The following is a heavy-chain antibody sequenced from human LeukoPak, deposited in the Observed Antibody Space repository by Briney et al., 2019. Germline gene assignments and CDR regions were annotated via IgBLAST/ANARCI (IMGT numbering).Heavy chain of an antibody. CDR3: AKVGYYDSSGYSSPYHFDY. CDR2: NSGSGGST. J-gene: IGHJ4*02. Sequence: GGSLRLSCAASGFTFSSYAMSWVRQAPGKGLEWVSANSGSGGSTYYADSVKGRFTISRDNSKNTLYLQMNSLRAEDTAVYYCAKVGYYDSSGYSSPYHFDYWGQGTLVTVSS. V-gene: IGHV3-23*01. D-gene: IGHD3-22*01. CDR1: GFTFSSYA.